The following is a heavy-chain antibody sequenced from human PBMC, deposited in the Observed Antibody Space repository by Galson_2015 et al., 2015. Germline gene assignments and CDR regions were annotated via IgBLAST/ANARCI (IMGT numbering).Heavy chain of an antibody. D-gene: IGHD3-9*01. CDR2: IYSGGST. J-gene: IGHJ4*02. CDR3: ATVTKPLRYFDS. CDR1: GFTVSTNY. V-gene: IGHV3-53*01. Sequence: SLRLSCAASGFTVSTNYMTWVRQAPGKGLEWLSIIYSGGSTYYADSVKGRFAISRDNYKNTLDLQMNSLRAEDTAVYYCATVTKPLRYFDSWGQGTLVTVSS.